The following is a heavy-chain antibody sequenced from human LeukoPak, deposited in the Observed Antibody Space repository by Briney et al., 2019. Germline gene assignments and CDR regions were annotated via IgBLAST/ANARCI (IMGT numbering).Heavy chain of an antibody. CDR1: GYSISSYY. V-gene: IGHV4-39*01. CDR3: ARLRPYDFWSGYIDY. D-gene: IGHD3-3*01. CDR2: IYYSGST. J-gene: IGHJ4*02. Sequence: SETLSLTCTVSGYSISSYYWGWIRQPPGKGLEWIGSIYYSGSTYYNPSLKSRVTISVDTSKNQFSLKLSSVTAADTAVYYCARLRPYDFWSGYIDYWGQGTLVTVSS.